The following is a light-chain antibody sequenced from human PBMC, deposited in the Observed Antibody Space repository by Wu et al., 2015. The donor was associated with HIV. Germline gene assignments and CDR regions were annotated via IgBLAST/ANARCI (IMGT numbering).Light chain of an antibody. J-gene: IGKJ1*01. CDR1: QSVRKY. CDR3: QQSVPTWT. CDR2: DAS. V-gene: IGKV1-39*01. Sequence: DIQMTQSPSSLSASVGDRVTITCRASQSVRKYVNWFQQKPGKVPKLLIYDASTLRTGVPSRFSGSGSGTDFTLIISSLQSDDFATYYCQQSVPTWTFGQGTKVDIK.